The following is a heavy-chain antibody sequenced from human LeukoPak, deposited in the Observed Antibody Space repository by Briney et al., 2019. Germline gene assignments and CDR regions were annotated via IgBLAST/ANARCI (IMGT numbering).Heavy chain of an antibody. CDR1: GGSVSSSAYY. J-gene: IGHJ3*02. V-gene: IGHV4-39*07. Sequence: SETLSLTCTVSGGSVSSSAYYWGWIRQPPEKGLEWIGNIYYSGGTYYNPSLKSRVTISIDTSKNQFSLKLSSVTAADTAVYYCARDGLSRDFLTGYYMGAFDIWGPGTTVTVSS. D-gene: IGHD3-9*01. CDR2: IYYSGGT. CDR3: ARDGLSRDFLTGYYMGAFDI.